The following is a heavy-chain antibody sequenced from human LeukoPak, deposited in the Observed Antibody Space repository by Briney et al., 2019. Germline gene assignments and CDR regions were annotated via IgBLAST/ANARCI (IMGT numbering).Heavy chain of an antibody. CDR3: ARGGYGDYVELDY. CDR1: GFTFSIYS. J-gene: IGHJ4*02. V-gene: IGHV3-48*01. CDR2: ISSSSSTI. D-gene: IGHD4-17*01. Sequence: GGSLRLSCAASGFTFSIYSMNWVRQAPGKGLEWVSYISSSSSTIYYADSVKGRFTISRDNAKNSLYLQMNSLRAEDTAVYYCARGGYGDYVELDYWGQGTLVTVSS.